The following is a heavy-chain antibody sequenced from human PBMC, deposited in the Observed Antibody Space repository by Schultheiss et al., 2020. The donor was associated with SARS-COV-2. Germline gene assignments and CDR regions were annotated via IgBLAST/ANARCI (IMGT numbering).Heavy chain of an antibody. CDR1: GFTFSGSA. CDR2: ISGSGGST. CDR3: ARGRYCGGDCYSDYFDY. J-gene: IGHJ4*02. Sequence: GESLKISCAASGFTFSGSAMHWVRQASGKGLEWVSAISGSGGSTYYADSVKGRFTISRDNAKNSLYLQMNSLRAEDTAVYYCARGRYCGGDCYSDYFDYWGQGTLVTVSS. D-gene: IGHD2-21*02. V-gene: IGHV3-23*01.